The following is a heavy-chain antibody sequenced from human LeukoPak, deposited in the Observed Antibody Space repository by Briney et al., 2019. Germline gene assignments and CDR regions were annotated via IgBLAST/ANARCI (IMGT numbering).Heavy chain of an antibody. Sequence: TSETLSLTCTVSGGSINTLASYWGCIRQPPGKGLEWIGSIYSSGGTYYNPSLKSRVTISVDTSKNQFSLKLSSVTAADTAVYYCARGWRAYYYDSSGYYLNDAFDIWGQGTMVTVSS. J-gene: IGHJ3*02. CDR3: ARGWRAYYYDSSGYYLNDAFDI. CDR2: IYSSGGT. D-gene: IGHD3-22*01. CDR1: GGSINTLASY. V-gene: IGHV4-39*07.